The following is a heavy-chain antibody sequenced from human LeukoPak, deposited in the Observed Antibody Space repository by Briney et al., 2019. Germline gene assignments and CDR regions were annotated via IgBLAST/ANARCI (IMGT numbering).Heavy chain of an antibody. CDR1: GFTFSSYS. D-gene: IGHD5-18*01. Sequence: GGSLRLSCAASGFTFSSYSMNWVRQAPGKGPEWVLSISSSSSYIYYADSVKGRFTISRDNAKNSLYLQMNSLRAEDTAVYYCAREGLWGWDYYYYMDVWGKGTTITVSS. CDR3: AREGLWGWDYYYYMDV. V-gene: IGHV3-21*01. CDR2: ISSSSSYI. J-gene: IGHJ6*03.